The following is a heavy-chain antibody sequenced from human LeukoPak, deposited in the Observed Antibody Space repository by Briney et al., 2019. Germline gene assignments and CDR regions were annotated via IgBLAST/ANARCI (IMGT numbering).Heavy chain of an antibody. V-gene: IGHV1-46*01. CDR2: INPSGGST. CDR1: GYTFTSYY. Sequence: ASVKVSCKASGYTFTSYYMHWVRQAPGQGLEWMGIINPSGGSTSCAQRFQGRVTMTRDTSTSTVYMELSSLRSEDTAVYYCAREHSYGYSFDYWGQGTLVTVSS. CDR3: AREHSYGYSFDY. D-gene: IGHD5-18*01. J-gene: IGHJ4*02.